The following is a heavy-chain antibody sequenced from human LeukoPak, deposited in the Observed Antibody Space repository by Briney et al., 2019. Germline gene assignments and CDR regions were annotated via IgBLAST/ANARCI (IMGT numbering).Heavy chain of an antibody. CDR2: GIHSRAT. CDR3: ARKRGAYSDSSALSALDM. J-gene: IGHJ3*01. CDR1: GGSFSGCY. D-gene: IGHD3-22*01. Sequence: SETLSLTCAVYGGSFSGCYWNWIRQPPGKGLELMGEGIHSRATNCNPSLKSRSPISVDKYKNHFYLNLSSVTAADTDLYSCARKRGAYSDSSALSALDMWGQGTMVTVSS. V-gene: IGHV4-34*10.